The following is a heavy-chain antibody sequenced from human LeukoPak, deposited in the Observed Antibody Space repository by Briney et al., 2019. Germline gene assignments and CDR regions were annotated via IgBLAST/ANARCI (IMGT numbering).Heavy chain of an antibody. Sequence: PSETLSLTCAVSGFSISSSNWWGWIRQPPGKGLEWIGSIYYSGSTYYNPSLKSRVTISVDTSKNQFSLKLSSVTAADTAVYYCARSRAGVALTWGQGTLVTVSS. CDR3: ARSRAGVALT. J-gene: IGHJ4*02. D-gene: IGHD3-3*01. CDR1: GFSISSSNW. CDR2: IYYSGST. V-gene: IGHV4-38-2*01.